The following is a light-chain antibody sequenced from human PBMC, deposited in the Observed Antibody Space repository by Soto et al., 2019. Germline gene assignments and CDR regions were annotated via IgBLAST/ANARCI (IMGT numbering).Light chain of an antibody. CDR3: SSFAVSNSFV. CDR1: SNVVGAYNY. Sequence: QSVLTQPPSASGSPGQPVTISCTGTSNVVGAYNYVSWYQQHPGKAPKVMIYEVNKRPSGVPDRFSGSKSGNTASLTVSGLQAEDEADYYCSSFAVSNSFVFGTGTKVTVL. CDR2: EVN. J-gene: IGLJ1*01. V-gene: IGLV2-8*01.